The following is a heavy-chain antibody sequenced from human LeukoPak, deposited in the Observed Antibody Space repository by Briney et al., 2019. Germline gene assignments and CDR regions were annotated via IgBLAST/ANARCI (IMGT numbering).Heavy chain of an antibody. CDR2: INPNSGGT. D-gene: IGHD2-2*01. Sequence: ASVKVSCKASGYTFTGYYMHWVRQAPGQGLEWMGWINPNSGGTNYAQKFQGWVTMTRDTSISTAYMELSRLRSDDTAVYYCARAKSSYHCSSTSCYYYYYGMDVWGKGTTVTVSS. J-gene: IGHJ6*04. CDR3: ARAKSSYHCSSTSCYYYYYGMDV. V-gene: IGHV1-2*04. CDR1: GYTFTGYY.